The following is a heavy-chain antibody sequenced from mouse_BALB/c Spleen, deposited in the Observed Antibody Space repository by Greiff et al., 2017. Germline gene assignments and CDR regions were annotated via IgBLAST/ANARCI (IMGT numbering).Heavy chain of an antibody. V-gene: IGHV1S29*02. CDR3: ARDGYHQAWFAY. CDR1: GYTFTDYN. CDR2: IYPYNGGT. Sequence: EVQLQQSGPELVKPGASVKISCKASGYTFTDYNMHWVKQSHGKSLEWIGYIYPYNGGTGYNQKFKSKATLTVDNSSSTAYMELRSLTSEDSAVYYCARDGYHQAWFAYWGQGTLVTVSA. J-gene: IGHJ3*01. D-gene: IGHD2-3*01.